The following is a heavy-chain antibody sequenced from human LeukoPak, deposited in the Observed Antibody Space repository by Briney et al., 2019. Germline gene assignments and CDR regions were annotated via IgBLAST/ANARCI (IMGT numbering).Heavy chain of an antibody. Sequence: ASVKVSCKASGYTFTSYGITWVRRAPGQGLEWMGWISTYNGKTNYAQKVPDRVTMTTDTSTSTVYMELRSLRSDDTALYFCARDFSNFSYGTWFDPWGQGTLVTVSS. CDR1: GYTFTSYG. CDR3: ARDFSNFSYGTWFDP. V-gene: IGHV1-18*01. D-gene: IGHD1-1*01. CDR2: ISTYNGKT. J-gene: IGHJ5*02.